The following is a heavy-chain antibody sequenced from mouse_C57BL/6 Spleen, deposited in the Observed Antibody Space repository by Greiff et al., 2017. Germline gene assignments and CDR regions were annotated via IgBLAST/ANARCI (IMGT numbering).Heavy chain of an antibody. CDR1: GYTFTSYG. J-gene: IGHJ3*01. D-gene: IGHD2-4*01. Sequence: QVQLQQSGAELARPGASVKLSCKASGYTFTSYGISWVKQRTGQGLEWIGEIYPRSGNTYYNEKFKGKATLTADKSSSTAYMELRSLSSEDSAVYFCARFWGYDYDEAYWGQGTLVTVSA. V-gene: IGHV1-81*01. CDR2: IYPRSGNT. CDR3: ARFWGYDYDEAY.